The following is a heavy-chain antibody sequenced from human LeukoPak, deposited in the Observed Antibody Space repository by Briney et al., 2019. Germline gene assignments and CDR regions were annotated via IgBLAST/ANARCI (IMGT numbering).Heavy chain of an antibody. CDR3: ARISCSRSSCYGVYDY. J-gene: IGHJ4*02. V-gene: IGHV3-33*01. CDR2: IWYDGSNK. Sequence: PGGSLRLSCAASGFTFSSYGMHWVRQAPGKGLEWVAVIWYDGSNKYYADSVKGRFTISRDNSKNTLYLQMNSLRAEDTAVYYCARISCSRSSCYGVYDYWGQGSLVTVSS. CDR1: GFTFSSYG. D-gene: IGHD2-15*01.